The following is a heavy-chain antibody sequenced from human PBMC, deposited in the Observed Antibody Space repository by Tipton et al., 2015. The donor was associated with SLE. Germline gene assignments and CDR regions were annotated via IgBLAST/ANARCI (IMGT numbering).Heavy chain of an antibody. V-gene: IGHV4-4*09. Sequence: TLSLTCTVSGGSVTSYYRSWIRQPPGKGLEWIGNIYSSGSANNYPSLKSRVTVSVDTSKNQFSLNLSSVTAADTAVYYCARHLPYSSSPIAFDIWGQGTMVSVSS. CDR3: ARHLPYSSSPIAFDI. CDR1: GGSVTSYY. J-gene: IGHJ3*02. CDR2: IYSSGSA. D-gene: IGHD6-13*01.